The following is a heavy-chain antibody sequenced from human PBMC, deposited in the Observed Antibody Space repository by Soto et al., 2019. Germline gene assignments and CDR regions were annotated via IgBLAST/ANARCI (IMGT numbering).Heavy chain of an antibody. V-gene: IGHV4-59*08. Sequence: SETLSLTCTVSGGSISSYYWSWIRQPPGKGLEWIGYIYYSGSTNYNPSLKSRVTISVDTSKNQFSLKLSSVTAADTAVYYCARRVTVVAATELFTYYYYYMDVWGKGTTVTVSS. J-gene: IGHJ6*03. CDR1: GGSISSYY. CDR3: ARRVTVVAATELFTYYYYYMDV. CDR2: IYYSGST. D-gene: IGHD2-15*01.